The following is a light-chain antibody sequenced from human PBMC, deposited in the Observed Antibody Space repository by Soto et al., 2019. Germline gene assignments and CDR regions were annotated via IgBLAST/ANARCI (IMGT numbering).Light chain of an antibody. J-gene: IGKJ4*01. CDR3: EHYKTWPLA. CDR2: DAY. V-gene: IGKV3-15*01. CDR1: QGVGST. Sequence: EIVMTQSPATLSVSPWERVTLSCRASQGVGSTLNWYRQQPGQAPRLIIYDAYLRANGVPARFSGSGSGTDLSLTISSLQSEDFAVYYCEHYKTWPLAVGGRPKVDIK.